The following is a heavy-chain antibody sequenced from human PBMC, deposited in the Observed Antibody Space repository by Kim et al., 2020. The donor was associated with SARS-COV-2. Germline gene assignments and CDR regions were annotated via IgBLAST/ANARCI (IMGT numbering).Heavy chain of an antibody. CDR3: TRDLSGDGDWYFDL. D-gene: IGHD7-27*01. Sequence: ADSVQGRFTISRDNAKDTLYLQMDSLIVEATAFYYCTRDLSGDGDWYFDLWGRGTLVTVSS. J-gene: IGHJ2*01. V-gene: IGHV3-74*01.